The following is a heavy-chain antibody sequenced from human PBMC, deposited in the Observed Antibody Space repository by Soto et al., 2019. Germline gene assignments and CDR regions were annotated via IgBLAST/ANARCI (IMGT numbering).Heavy chain of an antibody. CDR1: GGSISSYY. CDR3: ARDLTYYDIQNAFDI. CDR2: IYYSGST. V-gene: IGHV4-59*01. Sequence: PSETLSLTCTVSGGSISSYYWSWIRQPPGKGLEWIGYIYYSGSTNYNPSLKSRVTISVDTSKNQFSLKLSSVTAADTAVYYCARDLTYYDIQNAFDIWGQGIMVTVSS. J-gene: IGHJ3*02. D-gene: IGHD3-9*01.